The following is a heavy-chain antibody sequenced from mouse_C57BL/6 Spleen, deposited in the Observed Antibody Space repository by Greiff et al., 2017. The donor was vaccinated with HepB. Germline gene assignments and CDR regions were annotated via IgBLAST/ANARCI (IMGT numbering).Heavy chain of an antibody. CDR1: GYTFTDYE. D-gene: IGHD2-4*01. J-gene: IGHJ3*01. CDR2: MDPETGGT. CDR3: TRNYDYEAWFAY. Sequence: QVQLQQSGAELVRPGASVTLSCKASGYTFTDYEMHWVKQTPVHGLDWIGAMDPETGGTAYNQKFKGKAILTADKSSSTAYMELRSLTSEDSAVYYCTRNYDYEAWFAYWGQGTLVTVSA. V-gene: IGHV1-15*01.